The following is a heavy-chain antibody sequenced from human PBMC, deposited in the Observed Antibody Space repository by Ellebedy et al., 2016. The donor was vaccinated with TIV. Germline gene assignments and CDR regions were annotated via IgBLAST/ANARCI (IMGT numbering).Heavy chain of an antibody. CDR3: ARDSLKQSPYFDL. CDR2: ISAYNGNT. J-gene: IGHJ2*01. Sequence: ASVKVSCKASGYTFTSYGISWVRQAPGQGLEWMGWISAYNGNTNYAQKLQGRVTMTTDTSTSTVYMELSSLRSEDTAVYYCARDSLKQSPYFDLWGRGTLVTVSS. D-gene: IGHD6-13*01. CDR1: GYTFTSYG. V-gene: IGHV1-18*01.